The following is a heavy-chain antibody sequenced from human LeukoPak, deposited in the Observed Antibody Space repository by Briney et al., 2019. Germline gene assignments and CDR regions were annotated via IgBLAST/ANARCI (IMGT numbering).Heavy chain of an antibody. J-gene: IGHJ4*02. CDR3: AGLVGRYSSGLYYYYFDY. Sequence: RASETLSLTCAVYGGSFSGYYWSWIRQPPGKGLEWIGEINHSGSTNYNPSLKSRVTISIDKSKNQFFLNLGSVTAADTAVYYCAGLVGRYSSGLYYYYFDYWGQGTLVTVSS. CDR1: GGSFSGYY. D-gene: IGHD3-22*01. V-gene: IGHV4-34*01. CDR2: INHSGST.